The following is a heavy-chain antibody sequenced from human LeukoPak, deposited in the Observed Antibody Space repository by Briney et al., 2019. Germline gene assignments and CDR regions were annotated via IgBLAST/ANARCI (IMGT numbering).Heavy chain of an antibody. D-gene: IGHD5-12*01. CDR3: AKDMSGYSGLDY. CDR2: INWNGGST. Sequence: GGSLRLSCAASGFSFSKYWMYWVRQAPGKGLVWVSGINWNGGSTGYADSVKGRFTISRDNAKNSLYLQMNSLRTEDTALYYCAKDMSGYSGLDYWGQGTLVTVSS. V-gene: IGHV3-20*04. CDR1: GFSFSKYW. J-gene: IGHJ4*02.